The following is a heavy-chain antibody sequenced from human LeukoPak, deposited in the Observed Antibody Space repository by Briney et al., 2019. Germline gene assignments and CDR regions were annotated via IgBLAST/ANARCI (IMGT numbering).Heavy chain of an antibody. J-gene: IGHJ4*02. Sequence: PGGSLRLSCAASGFSFSTYWMSWVRHAPGKGLEWVANIKQDGSEKYYVDSAKGRFTISRDNAKNSLYLQMNSLRAEDTAVYYCATDLGSSRPNFWGQGILVTVSS. CDR3: ATDLGSSRPNF. CDR2: IKQDGSEK. D-gene: IGHD6-13*01. V-gene: IGHV3-7*01. CDR1: GFSFSTYW.